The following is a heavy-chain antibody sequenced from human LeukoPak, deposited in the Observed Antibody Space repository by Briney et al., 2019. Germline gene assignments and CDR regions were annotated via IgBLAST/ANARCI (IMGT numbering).Heavy chain of an antibody. CDR1: GFTFSSYA. CDR2: ISGSGDNT. CDR3: AKGSYYDSSGSFYFDY. J-gene: IGHJ4*02. Sequence: GGSLRLSCAASGFTFSSYAMSWVRQAPGKGLEWVSGISGSGDNTYYADSVRGRFTISRDNSENTLYVQVNSLGTEDTAAYYCAKGSYYDSSGSFYFDYWGQGTLVTVSS. V-gene: IGHV3-23*01. D-gene: IGHD3-22*01.